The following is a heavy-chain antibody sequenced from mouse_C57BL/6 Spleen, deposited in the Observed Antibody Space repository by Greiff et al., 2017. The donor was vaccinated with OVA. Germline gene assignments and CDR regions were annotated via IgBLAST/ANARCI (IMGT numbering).Heavy chain of an antibody. CDR2: ISYSGST. CDR3: ARCPITTVVATFWYFDV. J-gene: IGHJ1*03. V-gene: IGHV3-8*01. Sequence: EVKLQESGPGLAKPSQTLSLTCSVTGYSITSDYWNWIRKFPGNKLEYMGYISYSGSTYYNPSLKSRISITRDTSKNQYYLQLTSVTTEDTATYYCARCPITTVVATFWYFDVWGTGTTVTVSS. D-gene: IGHD1-1*01. CDR1: GYSITSDY.